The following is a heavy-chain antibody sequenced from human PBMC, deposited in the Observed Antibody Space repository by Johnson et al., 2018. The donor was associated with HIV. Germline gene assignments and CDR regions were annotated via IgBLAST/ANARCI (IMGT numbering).Heavy chain of an antibody. J-gene: IGHJ3*02. CDR2: INWNGGST. CDR3: ARALRVVVVAATFDAFDI. Sequence: VQLVESGGGLVQPGRSLRLSCAASGFTFDDYAMHWVRQAPGKGLEWVSGINWNGGSTGYADSVKGRFTISRDNAKNSLYLQMNSLRAEDTALYYCARALRVVVVAATFDAFDIWGQGTMVTVSS. CDR1: GFTFDDYA. D-gene: IGHD2-15*01. V-gene: IGHV3-9*01.